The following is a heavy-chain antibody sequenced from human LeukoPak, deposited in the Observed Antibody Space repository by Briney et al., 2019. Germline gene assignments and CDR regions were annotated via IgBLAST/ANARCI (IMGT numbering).Heavy chain of an antibody. D-gene: IGHD3-10*01. CDR3: AKDLGFGELLPYFDY. V-gene: IGHV3-23*01. J-gene: IGHJ4*02. CDR2: ISGSGGST. CDR1: GFTFSSYG. Sequence: PGGTLRLSCAASGFTFSSYGMSWVRQAPGKGLEWVSAISGSGGSTYYADSVKGRFTISRDNSKNTLYLQMNSLRAEDTAVYYCAKDLGFGELLPYFDYWGQGTLVTVFS.